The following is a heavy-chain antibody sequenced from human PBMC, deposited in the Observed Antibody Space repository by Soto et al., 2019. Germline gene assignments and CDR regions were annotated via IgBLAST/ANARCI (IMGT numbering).Heavy chain of an antibody. J-gene: IGHJ6*02. Sequence: EVQLVESGGGLVQPGGSLRRSCAASGFTFSIYWMHWVRQAPGKGPVWVSRIDNAGSSARYADSVKGRFTISRDNAKNTVYLQMNSLRAEDTAVYYCTRVGGSVSGMDVWGQGTTVTVSS. CDR3: TRVGGSVSGMDV. CDR1: GFTFSIYW. D-gene: IGHD1-26*01. CDR2: IDNAGSSA. V-gene: IGHV3-74*01.